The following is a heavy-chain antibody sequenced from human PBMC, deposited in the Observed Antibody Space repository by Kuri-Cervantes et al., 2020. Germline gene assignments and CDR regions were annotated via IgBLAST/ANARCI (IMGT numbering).Heavy chain of an antibody. CDR2: IYYSGST. Sequence: GSLRLSCTVSGGSVSSGSYYWSWIRQPPGKGLEWIGYIYYSGSTNYNPSLKSRVTISVDTSKNQFSLKLSSVTAADTAVYYCARVRNYYDSSGQLNWFDPWGQGTLVTVSS. D-gene: IGHD3-22*01. CDR1: GGSVSSGSYY. V-gene: IGHV4-61*01. J-gene: IGHJ5*02. CDR3: ARVRNYYDSSGQLNWFDP.